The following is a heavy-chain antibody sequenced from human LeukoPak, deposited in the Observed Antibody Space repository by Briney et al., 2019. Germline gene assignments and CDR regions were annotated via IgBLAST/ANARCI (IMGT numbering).Heavy chain of an antibody. V-gene: IGHV3-66*01. D-gene: IGHD3-22*01. J-gene: IGHJ4*02. CDR3: ARIDSSGYYIDY. Sequence: PGGSLRLSCAASGFTVSSNYMSWVRQAPGKGLEWVSVIYSGGSTYYADSVKGRFTISRDNSKNTLYLQMSSLRAEDTAVYYCARIDSSGYYIDYWGQGTLVTVSS. CDR2: IYSGGST. CDR1: GFTVSSNY.